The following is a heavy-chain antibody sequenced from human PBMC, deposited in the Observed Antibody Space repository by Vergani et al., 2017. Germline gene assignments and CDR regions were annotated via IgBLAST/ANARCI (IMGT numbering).Heavy chain of an antibody. J-gene: IGHJ4*02. V-gene: IGHV1-69*13. CDR3: ARDRLYCSGGSCYLDY. Sequence: VQSGDEVKKPGSSVKVSCKASGGTFSTYAISWVRQATGQGLEWMGRLIPIFGTTNYAQNFQGRVTITADESTSTDYMELSSMRSEDTVVYYCARDRLYCSGGSCYLDYWGQGTLFTVSS. CDR1: GGTFSTYA. D-gene: IGHD2-15*01. CDR2: LIPIFGTT.